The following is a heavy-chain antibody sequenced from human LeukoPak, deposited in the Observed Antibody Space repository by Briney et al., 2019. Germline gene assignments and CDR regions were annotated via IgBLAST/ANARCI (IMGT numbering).Heavy chain of an antibody. V-gene: IGHV4-30-4*01. J-gene: IGHJ6*02. CDR1: GCSISSGDYY. D-gene: IGHD2-2*01. CDR3: ARDSGAPKPRTSPYYYYGMDV. CDR2: IYYSGST. Sequence: SETLSLTCTVSGCSISSGDYYWSGIRQPPGKGLEWIGYIYYSGSTYYNPSLKSRVTISVETSKNQFSLKLSSVTAADTAVYYCARDSGAPKPRTSPYYYYGMDVWGQGTTVTVSS.